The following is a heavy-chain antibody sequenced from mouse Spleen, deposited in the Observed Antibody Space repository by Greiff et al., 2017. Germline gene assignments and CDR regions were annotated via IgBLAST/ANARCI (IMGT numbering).Heavy chain of an antibody. CDR1: GFNIKDDY. D-gene: IGHD1-1*01. CDR3: TTPSSSPFDY. J-gene: IGHJ2*01. CDR2: IDPENGDT. Sequence: VQLQQSGAELVRPGASVKLSCTASGFNIKDDYMHWVKQRPEQGLEWIGWIDPENGDTEYASKFQGKATITADTSSNTAYLQLSSLTSEDTAVYYCTTPSSSPFDYWGQGTTLTVSS. V-gene: IGHV14-4*01.